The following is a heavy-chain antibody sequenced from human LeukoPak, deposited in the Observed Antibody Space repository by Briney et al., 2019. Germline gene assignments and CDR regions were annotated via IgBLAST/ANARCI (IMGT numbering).Heavy chain of an antibody. CDR3: TKDIRSYCESSGYYSYFDS. V-gene: IGHV3-43*02. Sequence: GGSLRLSCAASGFTFDDYAMHWVRLAPGKGLEWVSLISGDVDSTYYADSVKGRFTISRDKSKNSLYLQMNSLRTEDTGLYYCTKDIRSYCESSGYYSYFDSWGQGTLVTVSS. CDR1: GFTFDDYA. D-gene: IGHD3-22*01. CDR2: ISGDVDST. J-gene: IGHJ4*02.